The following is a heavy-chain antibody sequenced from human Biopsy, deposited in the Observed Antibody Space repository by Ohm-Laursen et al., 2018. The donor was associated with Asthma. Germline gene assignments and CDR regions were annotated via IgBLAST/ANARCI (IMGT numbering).Heavy chain of an antibody. D-gene: IGHD3-22*01. V-gene: IGHV4-31*03. CDR2: IYYSGST. J-gene: IGHJ4*02. Sequence: TLSLTCTVSYGSITSGGYYWTWIRQHPGKGLEWIGFIYYSGSTYYNPSLKSRVSISIDTSKNQFSLKLSSVTAADTAVYYCARAQDYYDSRGYYRSSDYWGQGTLVTVST. CDR3: ARAQDYYDSRGYYRSSDY. CDR1: YGSITSGGYY.